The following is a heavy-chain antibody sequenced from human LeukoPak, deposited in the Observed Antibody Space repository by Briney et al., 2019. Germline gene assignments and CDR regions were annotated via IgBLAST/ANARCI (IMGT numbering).Heavy chain of an antibody. Sequence: XXXWIXXVRQXXGXXXEXXWSLLPIPSYTTYTPSFQAHVTISADKSISTAYLQWSSLKASDTAMYYCARQDSGYDCLDSWGQGTLVTVSS. J-gene: IGHJ4*02. CDR3: ARQDSGYDCLDS. CDR1: XXXW. V-gene: IGHV5-10-1*01. CDR2: LLPIPSYT. D-gene: IGHD5-12*01.